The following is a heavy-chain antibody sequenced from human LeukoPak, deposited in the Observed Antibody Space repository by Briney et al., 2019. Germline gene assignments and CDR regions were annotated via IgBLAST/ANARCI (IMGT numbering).Heavy chain of an antibody. J-gene: IGHJ5*02. CDR1: GFSFSSYA. D-gene: IGHD4-17*01. Sequence: GGSLSLSCATSGFSFSSYAMSWVRQAPGKGLVWVSRINSDGSSTSYADSVKGRFTISRDNAKNTLYLQMNSLRAEDTAVYYCARDDYGDWGWFDPWGQGTLVTVSS. V-gene: IGHV3-74*01. CDR3: ARDDYGDWGWFDP. CDR2: INSDGSST.